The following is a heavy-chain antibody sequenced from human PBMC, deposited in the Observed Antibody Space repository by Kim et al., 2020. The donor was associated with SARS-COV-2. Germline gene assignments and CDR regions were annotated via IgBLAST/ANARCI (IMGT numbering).Heavy chain of an antibody. Sequence: YYNPSLKSRVTISVDTSKNQFSLKLSSVTAADTAVYYCARVQGYSSLFDYWGQGTLVTVSS. CDR3: ARVQGYSSLFDY. D-gene: IGHD6-13*01. V-gene: IGHV4-30-2*05. J-gene: IGHJ4*02.